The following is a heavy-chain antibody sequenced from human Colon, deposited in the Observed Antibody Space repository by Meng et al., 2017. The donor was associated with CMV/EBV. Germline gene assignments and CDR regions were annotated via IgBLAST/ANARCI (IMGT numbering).Heavy chain of an antibody. Sequence: GGSLRLSCAVSGFTVTNNFMTWVRQAPGKGLEWVAFIRYDGSNKYYADSVKGRFTISRDNSKNTLYLQMNSLRAEDTAVYYCAKDGRRYSSSSLQFDYWGQGTLVTVSS. J-gene: IGHJ4*02. CDR2: IRYDGSNK. D-gene: IGHD6-13*01. V-gene: IGHV3-30*02. CDR1: GFTVTNNF. CDR3: AKDGRRYSSSSLQFDY.